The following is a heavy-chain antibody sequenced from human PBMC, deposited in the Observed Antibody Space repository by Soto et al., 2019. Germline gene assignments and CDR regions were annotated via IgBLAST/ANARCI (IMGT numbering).Heavy chain of an antibody. J-gene: IGHJ3*01. CDR1: GFTFGDYA. V-gene: IGHV3-49*03. D-gene: IGHD3-10*01. Sequence: PGGSLRLSCTASGFTFGDYAMGWFRQAPGKXLEWVGFIRSKAYGGTTEYAASVKGRFTISRDDSKSIAYLQMNSLKTEDTAVYYCTREGSGYYGSGSYPAWGQGTMVTVSS. CDR3: TREGSGYYGSGSYPA. CDR2: IRSKAYGGTT.